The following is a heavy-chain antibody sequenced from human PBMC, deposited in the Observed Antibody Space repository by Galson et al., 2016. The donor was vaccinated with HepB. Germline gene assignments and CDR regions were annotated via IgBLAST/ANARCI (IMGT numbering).Heavy chain of an antibody. CDR1: GFTVSSNH. CDR2: IFGGGTT. V-gene: IGHV3-66*02. J-gene: IGHJ3*01. Sequence: SLRLSCAASGFTVSSNHMGWVRQAPGKGLEWVSVIFGGGTTYYADSVKRRFTTSRDNSKNTLYLQMNSLKTEDTALYYCARQRDYGYWSTYRMHDAFDVWGLGTMVTVSP. D-gene: IGHD3-3*01. CDR3: ARQRDYGYWSTYRMHDAFDV.